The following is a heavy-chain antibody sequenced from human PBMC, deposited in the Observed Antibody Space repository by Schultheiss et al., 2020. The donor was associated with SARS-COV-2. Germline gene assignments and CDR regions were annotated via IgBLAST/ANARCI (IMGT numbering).Heavy chain of an antibody. CDR3: AKFPASCSSTSCNVFDY. Sequence: GESLKISCSASGFTFSSYAMHWVRQAPGKGLEWVSLIYSGGITYSADSVKGRFTISRDNSKNTLYLQMNSLRAEDTAVYYCAKFPASCSSTSCNVFDYWGQGTLVTVSS. V-gene: IGHV3-NL1*01. CDR2: IYSGGIT. J-gene: IGHJ4*02. D-gene: IGHD2-2*01. CDR1: GFTFSSYA.